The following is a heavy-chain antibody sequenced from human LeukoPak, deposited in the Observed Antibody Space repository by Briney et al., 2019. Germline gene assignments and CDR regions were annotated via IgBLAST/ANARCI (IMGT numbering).Heavy chain of an antibody. Sequence: SETLSLTCTVSGGSISSYYWSWIRQPPGKGLEWIGYIYYSGSTNYNPSLKSRVTISVDTSKNQFSLKLSSVTAADTAVYYCASSTLSHNWFDPWGQGTLVTVSS. CDR2: IYYSGST. CDR3: ASSTLSHNWFDP. J-gene: IGHJ5*02. D-gene: IGHD5/OR15-5a*01. V-gene: IGHV4-59*01. CDR1: GGSISSYY.